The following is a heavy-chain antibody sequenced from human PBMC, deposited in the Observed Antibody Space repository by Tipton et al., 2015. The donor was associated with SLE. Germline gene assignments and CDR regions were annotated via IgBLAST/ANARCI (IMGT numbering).Heavy chain of an antibody. CDR2: INHSGIP. D-gene: IGHD6-19*01. CDR1: DGYLNDYF. CDR3: ARGTGISVD. V-gene: IGHV4-34*01. Sequence: LRLSCAVYDGYLNDYFWIWVRQSPGKGLEWIGEINHSGIPYYNPSLKSRVTLSVDTAKRQFYLKVTSVTAADTAVYYCARGTGISVDWGQGTLVTVSS. J-gene: IGHJ4*02.